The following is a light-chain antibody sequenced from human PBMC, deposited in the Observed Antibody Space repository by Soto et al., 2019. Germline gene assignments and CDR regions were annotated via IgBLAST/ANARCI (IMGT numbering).Light chain of an antibody. J-gene: IGKJ5*01. CDR3: QQYGSSQIT. V-gene: IGKV3-20*01. Sequence: EIVLTQSPGTLSLSPGERATLSCRASQSVSSNYLAWYQQKPGQAPRLLIYGASSRATGIPDRFSGIGSGTVFTLTISRLEPEDFAVYYCQQYGSSQITFGQGTRLEIK. CDR1: QSVSSNY. CDR2: GAS.